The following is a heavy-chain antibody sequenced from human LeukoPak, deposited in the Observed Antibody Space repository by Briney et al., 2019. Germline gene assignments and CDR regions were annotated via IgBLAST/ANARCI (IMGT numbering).Heavy chain of an antibody. CDR3: AVITGSYEDY. V-gene: IGHV3-64*01. CDR1: GFTFSSYA. Sequence: GGSLRLSCAASGFTFSSYAMHGVRQAPGKGLEYVSAISSNGGSTYYANSVKGRFTISRDNSKNTLYLQMGSLRAEDMSVYYCAVITGSYEDYWGQGTLVTVSS. CDR2: ISSNGGST. J-gene: IGHJ4*02. D-gene: IGHD3-10*01.